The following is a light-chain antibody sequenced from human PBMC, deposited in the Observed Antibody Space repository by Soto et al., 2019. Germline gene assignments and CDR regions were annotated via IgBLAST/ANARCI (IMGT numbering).Light chain of an antibody. Sequence: EIVMTQSPATLSVSPGERATLSCRASQSVSSNLAWYQQKPGQAPRLHIYGASTRATGIPARFSGSGSGTEFTPTISSLQSEDFVVYYCQQYNNWPLTFGGGTKVEIK. CDR1: QSVSSN. J-gene: IGKJ4*01. CDR3: QQYNNWPLT. V-gene: IGKV3D-15*01. CDR2: GAS.